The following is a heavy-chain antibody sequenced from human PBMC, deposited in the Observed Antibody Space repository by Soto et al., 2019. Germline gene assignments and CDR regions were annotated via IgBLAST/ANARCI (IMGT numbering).Heavy chain of an antibody. CDR1: GFTFSSYS. D-gene: IGHD6-13*01. V-gene: IGHV3-48*01. J-gene: IGHJ5*02. Sequence: EVQLVESGGGLVQPGGSLRLSCAASGFTFSSYSMNWVRQAPGKGLEWVSYISSSSSTIYYADSVKGRVTISRDNAKNSLNLQMNSLSAEDTAVDYCARHPDRIAQIGWFDPWGQGALVTVSS. CDR2: ISSSSSTI. CDR3: ARHPDRIAQIGWFDP.